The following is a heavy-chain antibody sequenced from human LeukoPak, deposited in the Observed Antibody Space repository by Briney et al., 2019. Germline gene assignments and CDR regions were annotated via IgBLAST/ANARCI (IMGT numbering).Heavy chain of an antibody. CDR3: ARGRPMVRSRDVLDDQ. J-gene: IGHJ4*02. Sequence: ASVKVSCKVSGYTFTGYYMHWVRQAPGQGLEWMGYINPNNDDTNYEQKFQGRVTMTRGTSISTAYMELSRLRSDGTAVYYCARGRPMVRSRDVLDDQWGQGTLVTVSS. D-gene: IGHD3-10*01. V-gene: IGHV1-2*02. CDR1: GYTFTGYY. CDR2: INPNNDDT.